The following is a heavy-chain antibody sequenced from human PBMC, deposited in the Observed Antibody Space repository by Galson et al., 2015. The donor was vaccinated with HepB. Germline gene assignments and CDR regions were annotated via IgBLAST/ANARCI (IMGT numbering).Heavy chain of an antibody. CDR2: ISGGGGST. D-gene: IGHD1-26*01. CDR1: GFTFSSYA. V-gene: IGHV3-23*01. J-gene: IGHJ4*02. CDR3: AKDRSRGWDSGSYYVFEY. Sequence: SLRLSCAASGFTFSSYAMTWVRQAPGKGLEWVSTISGGGGSTNYADSVKGRFTISRDNSKNTLYLQMSSLRAEDTAVYYCAKDRSRGWDSGSYYVFEYWGQGTLVTVSS.